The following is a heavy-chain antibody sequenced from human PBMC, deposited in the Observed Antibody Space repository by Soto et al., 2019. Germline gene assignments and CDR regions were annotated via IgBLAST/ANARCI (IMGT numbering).Heavy chain of an antibody. CDR1: GGSISSDTYY. V-gene: IGHV4-31*03. D-gene: IGHD6-19*01. CDR3: ARGSMAARTAFDI. Sequence: QVQLQESGPGLVKPSQTLSLTCTVSGGSISSDTYYWTWIRQLPGKGLEWIGYIYYSGTTYHNPSLKSRVTIAIYTSKNQFSLRRNSVTAADTAVYYCARGSMAARTAFDIWGQGTMVTVSS. CDR2: IYYSGTT. J-gene: IGHJ3*02.